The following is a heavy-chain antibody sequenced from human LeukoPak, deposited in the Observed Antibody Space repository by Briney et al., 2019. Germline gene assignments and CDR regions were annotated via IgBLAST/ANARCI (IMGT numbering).Heavy chain of an antibody. CDR3: AREDGLS. CDR2: ISWNSGSI. J-gene: IGHJ4*02. D-gene: IGHD2-2*03. CDR1: GFTFDDYA. V-gene: IGHV3-9*01. Sequence: PGGSLRLSCAASGFTFDDYAMHWVRQAPGKGLEWVSGISWNSGSIVYADSVKGRFTISRDNSKNTLYLQMNSLRAEDTAVYYCAREDGLSWGQGTLVTVSS.